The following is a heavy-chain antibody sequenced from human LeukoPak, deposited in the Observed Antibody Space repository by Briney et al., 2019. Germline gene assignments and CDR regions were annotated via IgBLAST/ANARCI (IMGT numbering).Heavy chain of an antibody. CDR2: IYYSGTT. CDR1: GGSISSYY. Sequence: SETLSLTCTVSGGSISSYYWSWIRQPPGKGLEWIAYIYYSGTTKYNASLKSRVTMSVDTSKNQFSLKLSSVTAAYTAVYYCARMVRGVIDAFEIWGQGTMVTVSS. V-gene: IGHV4-59*01. J-gene: IGHJ3*02. D-gene: IGHD3-10*01. CDR3: ARMVRGVIDAFEI.